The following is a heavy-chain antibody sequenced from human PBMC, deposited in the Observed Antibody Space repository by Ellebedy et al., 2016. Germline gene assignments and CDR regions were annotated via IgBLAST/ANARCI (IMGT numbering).Heavy chain of an antibody. Sequence: GGSLRLSCAAAGFTFSTNWMTWVRQAPGKGLEWVANINQDGSGKYYADSVKGRFTISRDNAKNSMSLQMNSLRAEDTAVYYCARDGGGDIGSYSWYFDLWGRGTLVTVSS. V-gene: IGHV3-7*03. CDR2: INQDGSGK. J-gene: IGHJ2*01. D-gene: IGHD3-22*01. CDR1: GFTFSTNW. CDR3: ARDGGGDIGSYSWYFDL.